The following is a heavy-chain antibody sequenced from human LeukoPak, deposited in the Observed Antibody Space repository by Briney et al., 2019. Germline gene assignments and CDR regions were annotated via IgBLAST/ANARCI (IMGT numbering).Heavy chain of an antibody. CDR3: ARWLGYSGSSFYYYDY. V-gene: IGHV5-51*01. D-gene: IGHD6-6*01. Sequence: GESLKISCTASGYDFTNYWIGWVRQMPGKGLEWMGIIYPGDSDTRYNPSFRGQVTISADRSITTAYLQWSSLQASDTAMYYCARWLGYSGSSFYYYDYWGQGTLVTVSS. CDR1: GYDFTNYW. J-gene: IGHJ4*02. CDR2: IYPGDSDT.